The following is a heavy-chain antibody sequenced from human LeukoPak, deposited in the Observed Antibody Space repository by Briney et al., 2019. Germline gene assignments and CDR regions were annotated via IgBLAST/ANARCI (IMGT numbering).Heavy chain of an antibody. V-gene: IGHV3-23*01. D-gene: IGHD3-10*01. Sequence: GGSLRLSCAASGFTFSNAWMSWVRQAPGKGLEWVSGMSGSGGSTYYADSVKGRFTISRDNSKNTLYLQMNSLRAEDTALYYCAKSLHGSGSYYNYWGQGTLVTVSS. CDR3: AKSLHGSGSYYNY. J-gene: IGHJ4*02. CDR1: GFTFSNAW. CDR2: MSGSGGST.